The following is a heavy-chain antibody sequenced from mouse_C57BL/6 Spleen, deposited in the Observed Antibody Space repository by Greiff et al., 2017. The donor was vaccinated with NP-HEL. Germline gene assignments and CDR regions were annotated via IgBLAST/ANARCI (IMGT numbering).Heavy chain of an antibody. CDR3: ARRNYGSGYWYFDV. J-gene: IGHJ1*03. CDR2: ISSGSSTI. V-gene: IGHV5-17*01. CDR1: GFTFSDYG. Sequence: EVQVVESGGGLVKPGGSLKLSCAASGFTFSDYGMHWVRQAPEKGLEWVAYISSGSSTIYYADTVKGRFTISRDNAKNTLFLQMTSLRSEDTAMYYCARRNYGSGYWYFDVWGTGTTVTVSS. D-gene: IGHD1-1*01.